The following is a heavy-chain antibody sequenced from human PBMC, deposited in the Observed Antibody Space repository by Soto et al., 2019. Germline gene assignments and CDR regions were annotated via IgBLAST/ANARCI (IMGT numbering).Heavy chain of an antibody. J-gene: IGHJ6*03. CDR3: ARGGVDCSSTSCYGPYGYYYYMDV. D-gene: IGHD2-2*01. CDR1: GGSISSGGYY. CDR2: IYYSGST. V-gene: IGHV4-31*03. Sequence: SETLSLTCTVSGGSISSGGYYWSWIRQHPGKGLEWIGYIYYSGSTYYNPSLKSRVTISVDTSKNQFSLKLSSVTAAGTAVYYCARGGVDCSSTSCYGPYGYYYYMDVWGKGTTVTVSS.